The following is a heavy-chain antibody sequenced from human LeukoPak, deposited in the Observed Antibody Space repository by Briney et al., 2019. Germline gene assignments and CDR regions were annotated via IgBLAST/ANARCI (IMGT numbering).Heavy chain of an antibody. CDR2: ISSSSSTI. CDR1: GFTFSSYS. J-gene: IGHJ4*02. D-gene: IGHD6-19*01. V-gene: IGHV3-48*01. CDR3: AKGRWFIAVAGAGFDY. Sequence: PGGSLRLSCAASGFTFSSYSMNWVRQAPGKGLEWVSYISSSSSTIYDADSVKGRFTISRDNAKNSLYLQMNSLRAEDTAVYYCAKGRWFIAVAGAGFDYWGQGTLVTVSS.